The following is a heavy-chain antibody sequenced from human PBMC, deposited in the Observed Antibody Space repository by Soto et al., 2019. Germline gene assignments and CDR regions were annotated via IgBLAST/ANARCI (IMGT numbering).Heavy chain of an antibody. CDR3: ERCPPYGSGSNYYGLDV. CDR2: INAGNGDT. J-gene: IGHJ6*02. D-gene: IGHD3-10*01. V-gene: IGHV1-3*01. CDR1: GYTFTSYG. Sequence: QVQLVQSGAEVKKPGASVKVSCKASGYTFTSYGMHWVRQAPGQRLEWMGWINAGNGDTKYSQKFQGRVTITRDTSASTAYMELSRLRSEDTAVYYCERCPPYGSGSNYYGLDVWGQGTTVTVSS.